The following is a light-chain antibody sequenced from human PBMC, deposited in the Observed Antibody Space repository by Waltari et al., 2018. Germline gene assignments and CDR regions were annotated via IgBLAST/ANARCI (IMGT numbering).Light chain of an antibody. J-gene: IGKJ1*01. CDR3: QHYVRLPAT. Sequence: DIVLTQSPGTLYLSPGEGATLSCRASQSVGRTLAWYQQKPGQAPRILIYGTSSRATDIPDRFSGSGSGTDFSLTINRLEPEDFAVYYCQHYVRLPATFGQGTKVEIK. CDR1: QSVGRT. CDR2: GTS. V-gene: IGKV3-20*01.